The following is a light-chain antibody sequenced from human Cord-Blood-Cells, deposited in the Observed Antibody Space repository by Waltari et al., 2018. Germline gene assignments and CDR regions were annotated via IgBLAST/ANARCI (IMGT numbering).Light chain of an antibody. CDR3: CSYAGFWV. J-gene: IGLJ3*02. CDR2: EGS. CDR1: SSDVGSYNL. V-gene: IGLV2-23*01. Sequence: QSALTQPASVSGSPGQSITISCTGTSSDVGSYNLVSWYQQHPCKAPKLIIYEGSKRPSGVSNRFSGSKSGNTASLTISGLQAEDEADYYCCSYAGFWVFGGGTKLTVL.